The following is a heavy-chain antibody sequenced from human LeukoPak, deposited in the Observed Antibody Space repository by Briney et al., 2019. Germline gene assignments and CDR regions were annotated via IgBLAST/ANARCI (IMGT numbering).Heavy chain of an antibody. D-gene: IGHD3-22*01. Sequence: SSETLSLTCSVSGGSISSSSYYWGWIRQPPGKGLEWIGSIYYSGSTYYNPSLKSRVTISVDTSKSQFSLKLSSVTAADTAVYYCARGYYDSSGYWSNRVRPTPFDIWGQGTMVTVSS. CDR2: IYYSGST. V-gene: IGHV4-39*07. CDR1: GGSISSSSYY. CDR3: ARGYYDSSGYWSNRVRPTPFDI. J-gene: IGHJ3*02.